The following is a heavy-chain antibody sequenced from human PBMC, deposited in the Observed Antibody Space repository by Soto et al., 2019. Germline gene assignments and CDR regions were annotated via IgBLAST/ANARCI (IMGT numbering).Heavy chain of an antibody. D-gene: IGHD1-7*01. V-gene: IGHV4-30-2*01. J-gene: IGHJ5*02. CDR2: ISHSGST. Sequence: KASETLSLTCAVSGGSVSSTTYSWTWTRQPPGKGLEWIGYISHSGSTYYNPPLKSRVTISVDTSKNQFSLKLSSVTAADTAVYYCARGRNWNYGTNWFDPWGQGTLVTVSS. CDR1: GGSVSSTTYS. CDR3: ARGRNWNYGTNWFDP.